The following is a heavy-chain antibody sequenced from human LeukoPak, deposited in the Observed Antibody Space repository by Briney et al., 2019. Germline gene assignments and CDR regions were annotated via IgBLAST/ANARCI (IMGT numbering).Heavy chain of an antibody. CDR1: GYTFTSYA. V-gene: IGHV1-18*01. CDR3: ARGGHYDFWSGTYYYGMDV. D-gene: IGHD3-3*01. Sequence: EASVKVSCKASGYTFTSYAISWVRQAPGQGLEWMGWISAYNGNTNYAQKLQGRVTMTTDTSTSTAYMELRSLRSDDTAVYYCARGGHYDFWSGTYYYGMDVWGQGTTVTVSS. CDR2: ISAYNGNT. J-gene: IGHJ6*02.